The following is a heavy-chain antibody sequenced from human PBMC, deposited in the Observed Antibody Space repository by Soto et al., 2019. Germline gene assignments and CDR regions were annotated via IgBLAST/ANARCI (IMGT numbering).Heavy chain of an antibody. CDR1: GFTFSSYA. Sequence: EVQLLESGGGLVQPGGSLRLSCAASGFTFSSYAMSWVRQAPGKGLEWVSAISGSGGSTYYADSVKGRFTISRDNSKNTLYLQMNSLRAEDTAVYYCAKGDYDFWSGYLKDDAFDIWGPGTMVTVSS. CDR3: AKGDYDFWSGYLKDDAFDI. J-gene: IGHJ3*02. D-gene: IGHD3-3*01. CDR2: ISGSGGST. V-gene: IGHV3-23*01.